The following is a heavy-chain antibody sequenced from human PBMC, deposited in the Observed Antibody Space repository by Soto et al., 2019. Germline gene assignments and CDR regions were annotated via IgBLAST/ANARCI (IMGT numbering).Heavy chain of an antibody. CDR3: ASLKGDFIA. CDR1: GFAFSHYG. Sequence: QVQLVESGGGVVQTGRSLRLSCAASGFAFSHYGMHWVRQAPGKGLEWVAVIWYDGSDKDYADSVKGRFTISRDNSKNTLFLQMDSLRAEDTAVYYCASLKGDFIAWGQGTLVSVSS. D-gene: IGHD3-3*01. J-gene: IGHJ4*02. CDR2: IWYDGSDK. V-gene: IGHV3-33*01.